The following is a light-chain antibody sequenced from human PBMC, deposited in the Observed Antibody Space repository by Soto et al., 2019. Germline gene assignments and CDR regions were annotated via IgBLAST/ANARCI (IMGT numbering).Light chain of an antibody. CDR2: EVV. CDR1: SSDVGGFDF. J-gene: IGLJ1*01. CDR3: KSYAGSNTYV. Sequence: QSALTKPAYLSVSPGQSMTRSCPGTSSDVGGFDFVSWFQRRPGKAPRLIIYEVVQRPSGVPDRFSGSKSGNTASLTVSGLQAADEADYFCKSYAGSNTYVFGSGTKVTVL. V-gene: IGLV2-8*01.